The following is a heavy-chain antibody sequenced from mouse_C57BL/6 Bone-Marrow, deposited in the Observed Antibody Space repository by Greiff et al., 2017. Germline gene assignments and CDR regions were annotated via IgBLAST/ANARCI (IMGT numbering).Heavy chain of an antibody. V-gene: IGHV1-64*01. J-gene: IGHJ4*01. CDR3: ARDPYGRRRGNAMDY. CDR1: GYTFTSYW. Sequence: QVHVKQPGAELVKPGASVKLSCKASGYTFTSYWMHWVKQRPGQGLEWIGMIHPNSGSTNYNEKFKSKATLTVDKSSSTAYMQLSSLTSEDSAVYYCARDPYGRRRGNAMDYWGQGTSVTVSS. CDR2: IHPNSGST. D-gene: IGHD2-1*01.